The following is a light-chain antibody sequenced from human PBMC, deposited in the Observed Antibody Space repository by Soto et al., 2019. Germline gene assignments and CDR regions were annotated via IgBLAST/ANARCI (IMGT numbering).Light chain of an antibody. J-gene: IGLJ1*01. Sequence: QSVLTQPASVSGSPGQSITISCTGTSSDIGAYNYVSWYQQHPGKAPKLMIFEVTNRPSGVSNRFSGSKSGKTASLTISGLQAEDEADYYCSSYKNSTAHLFGTGTKVTXL. CDR1: SSDIGAYNY. V-gene: IGLV2-14*01. CDR3: SSYKNSTAHL. CDR2: EVT.